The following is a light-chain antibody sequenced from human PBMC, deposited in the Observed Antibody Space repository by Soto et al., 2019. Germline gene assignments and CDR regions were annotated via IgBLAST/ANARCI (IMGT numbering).Light chain of an antibody. Sequence: DIQMTQSPSTLSASVVDRVTITCRASQSISSWLAWYQQKPGKAPKLLIYDASSLENGVPSTFSGSGSGTEFTLTISSLQPEDFGTYYCQQFKSYPITFGQGTRLEIK. CDR3: QQFKSYPIT. J-gene: IGKJ5*01. V-gene: IGKV1-5*01. CDR2: DAS. CDR1: QSISSW.